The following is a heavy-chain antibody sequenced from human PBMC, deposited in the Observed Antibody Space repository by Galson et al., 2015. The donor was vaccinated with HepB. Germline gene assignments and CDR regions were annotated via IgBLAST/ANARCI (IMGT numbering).Heavy chain of an antibody. CDR1: GFTFSSCA. CDR3: AKDKALFNWGSVDWFDP. V-gene: IGHV3-23*01. CDR2: LSGSGAST. D-gene: IGHD7-27*01. Sequence: LRLSCAASGFTFSSCAMSWFRQAPGKGLEWVSSLSGSGASTYYADSVKGRFTISRDNSNNTVYLQMNRLRAEDTAVYYCAKDKALFNWGSVDWFDPWGQGTLVTVSS. J-gene: IGHJ5*02.